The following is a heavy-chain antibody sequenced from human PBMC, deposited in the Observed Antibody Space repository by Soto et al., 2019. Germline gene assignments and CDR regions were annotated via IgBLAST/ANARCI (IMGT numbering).Heavy chain of an antibody. J-gene: IGHJ6*03. Sequence: EVQLVESGGGLVQPGGSLRLSCAASGFTFSSYAMHWVRQAPGKGLEYVSAISSNGGSTYYANSVKGRFTISRDNSKNTLDLQMGSMRAEDMAVYYCARDGGSHYYDSSGIRERYYYYYYMDVWGKGNTVTVSS. D-gene: IGHD3-22*01. CDR2: ISSNGGST. CDR3: ARDGGSHYYDSSGIRERYYYYYYMDV. V-gene: IGHV3-64*01. CDR1: GFTFSSYA.